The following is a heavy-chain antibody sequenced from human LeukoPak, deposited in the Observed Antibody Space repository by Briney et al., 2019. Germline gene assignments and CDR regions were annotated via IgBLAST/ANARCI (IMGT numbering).Heavy chain of an antibody. Sequence: SETLSLTCAVYGGSFSGYYWSWIRQPPGKGLEWIGEINHSGSTNYNPSLKSRVTMSVDTSKNQFSLKLSSVTATDTAVYYCARGVHYYGSGSYGYYYYYMDVWGKGTTVTVSS. CDR1: GGSFSGYY. CDR3: ARGVHYYGSGSYGYYYYYMDV. D-gene: IGHD3-10*01. V-gene: IGHV4-34*01. CDR2: INHSGST. J-gene: IGHJ6*03.